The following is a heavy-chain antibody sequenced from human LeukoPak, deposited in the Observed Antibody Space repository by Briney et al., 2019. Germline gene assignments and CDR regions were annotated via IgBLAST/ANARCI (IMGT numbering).Heavy chain of an antibody. CDR1: GYTFTSYG. CDR3: ARDVAARDDTPTGPGDY. V-gene: IGHV1-18*01. J-gene: IGHJ4*02. Sequence: GASVKVSCKSSGYTFTSYGISWVRQAPGQGLEWVGLTSAYNGKTHYAQKLHGRVTMTTDTSTSTAYMELRSLRSDDTAVYYCARDVAARDDTPTGPGDYWGQGTLVTVSS. CDR2: TSAYNGKT. D-gene: IGHD5-18*01.